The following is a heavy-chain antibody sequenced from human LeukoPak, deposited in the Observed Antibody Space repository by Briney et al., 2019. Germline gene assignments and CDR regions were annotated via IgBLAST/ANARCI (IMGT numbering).Heavy chain of an antibody. V-gene: IGHV4-39*07. D-gene: IGHD2-21*02. CDR3: ARAGNVVVVTAQTNWFDP. J-gene: IGHJ5*02. Sequence: SETLSLTCTVSGGSISSNDYYWGWIRQPPGKGLEWIGSIYYSGSTYYNPSLKSRVTMSVDTPKNQFSLKLSSVTAADTAVYYCARAGNVVVVTAQTNWFDPWGQGILVTVSS. CDR2: IYYSGST. CDR1: GGSISSNDYY.